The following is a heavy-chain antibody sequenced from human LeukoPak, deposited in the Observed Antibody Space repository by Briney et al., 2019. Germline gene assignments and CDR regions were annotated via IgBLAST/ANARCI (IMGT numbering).Heavy chain of an antibody. Sequence: PGGSLRLSCAASGFTFDDYAMHWVRQAPGKGLEWVSGISWNSGSIGYADSVKGRFTISRDNAKNSLYLQMDSLRAEDTALYYCAKDVNVDTAMGSWNYFDYWGQGTLVTVSS. CDR2: ISWNSGSI. V-gene: IGHV3-9*01. D-gene: IGHD5-18*01. CDR1: GFTFDDYA. CDR3: AKDVNVDTAMGSWNYFDY. J-gene: IGHJ4*02.